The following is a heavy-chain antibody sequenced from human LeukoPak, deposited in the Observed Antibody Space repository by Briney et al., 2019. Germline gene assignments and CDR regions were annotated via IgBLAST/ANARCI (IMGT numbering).Heavy chain of an antibody. CDR1: GYTFTSYG. V-gene: IGHV1-18*01. J-gene: IGHJ6*02. D-gene: IGHD3-10*01. CDR2: IWDYDGNK. Sequence: ASLKLSCEASGYTFTSYGISWVRQAPGKGLEWVGFIWDYDGNKYYAQNVQGRFTITRDTSKNTVYMEMKSLRSDDTAVYYCARDSGLIYDHYYGMDVWGQGTTVTVSS. CDR3: ARDSGLIYDHYYGMDV.